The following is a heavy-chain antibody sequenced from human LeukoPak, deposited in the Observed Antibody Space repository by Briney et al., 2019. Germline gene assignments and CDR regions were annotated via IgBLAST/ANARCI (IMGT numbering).Heavy chain of an antibody. D-gene: IGHD3-10*01. J-gene: IGHJ4*02. CDR1: GGSISSGGFH. Sequence: PSQTLSLTCTVSGGSISSGGFHWSWIRQPAGKGLEWIGRFFTSGSTNYNPSLKSLVTISVDTSKNQFSLRLSSVTAADTAVYYCARGAMVRALADWGQGTLVTVSS. V-gene: IGHV4-61*02. CDR3: ARGAMVRALAD. CDR2: FFTSGST.